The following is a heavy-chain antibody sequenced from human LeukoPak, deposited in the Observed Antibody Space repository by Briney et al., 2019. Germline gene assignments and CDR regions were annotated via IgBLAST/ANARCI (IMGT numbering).Heavy chain of an antibody. V-gene: IGHV1-24*01. Sequence: VASVKVSCKVSGYTLTELSMHRVRHAPGKGLEWMGGFDPEDSETIYAQKFQDRVSMTEDTSTDTAYMELSSLRSEDTAVYYCATGYCGSTSCYQWFDYWGQGTLVTVSS. CDR2: FDPEDSET. J-gene: IGHJ4*02. CDR1: GYTLTELS. CDR3: ATGYCGSTSCYQWFDY. D-gene: IGHD2-2*01.